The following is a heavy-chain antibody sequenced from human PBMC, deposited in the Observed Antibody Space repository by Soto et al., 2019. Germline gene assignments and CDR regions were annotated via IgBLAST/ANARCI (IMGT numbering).Heavy chain of an antibody. Sequence: QVQLVQSGAEVKKPGASVKVSCKASGYTFTSYGISWVRQAPGQGLERMGWINAYNGNTNYAQKLHGRVNRTTHTTKSTAYMELRRLRSDDTAVHDFARDTTLYGDYSDYWGQGTLVTVSS. CDR2: INAYNGNT. CDR1: GYTFTSYG. V-gene: IGHV1-18*01. J-gene: IGHJ4*02. D-gene: IGHD4-17*01. CDR3: ARDTTLYGDYSDY.